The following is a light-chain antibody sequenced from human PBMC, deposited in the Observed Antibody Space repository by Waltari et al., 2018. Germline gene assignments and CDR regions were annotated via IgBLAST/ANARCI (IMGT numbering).Light chain of an antibody. Sequence: DTVMTQSPESLAVSLAERATISCRYSQSLLYTSDNRNYLAWYQFKPGQPPVLLLYWASTRASGVPGRFSGSGSGTDFTLTISSLQAEDVATYHCQQYYENPQTFGQGTKLEIK. CDR2: WAS. V-gene: IGKV4-1*01. J-gene: IGKJ2*01. CDR3: QQYYENPQT. CDR1: QSLLYTSDNRNY.